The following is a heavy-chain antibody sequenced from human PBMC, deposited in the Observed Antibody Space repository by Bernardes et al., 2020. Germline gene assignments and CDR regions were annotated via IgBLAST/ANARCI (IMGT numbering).Heavy chain of an antibody. CDR3: ARGTAHAYGDYVYYYYGMDV. D-gene: IGHD4-17*01. Sequence: ASVKVSCKASGYTFTSYDINWVRQATGQGLEWMGWMNPNSGNTGYAQKFQGRVTMTRNTSISTAYMELSSLRSEDTAVYYCARGTAHAYGDYVYYYYGMDVWGKGTTVTVSS. CDR1: GYTFTSYD. CDR2: MNPNSGNT. J-gene: IGHJ6*04. V-gene: IGHV1-8*01.